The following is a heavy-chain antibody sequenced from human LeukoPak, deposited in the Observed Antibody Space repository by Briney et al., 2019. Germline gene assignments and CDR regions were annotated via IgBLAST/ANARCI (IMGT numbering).Heavy chain of an antibody. Sequence: SETLSLTCAVYGGSFSGYYWSWIRQPPGKGLEWIGEIIHSGSTNYNPTLKSRVTISVDTPKNQFSLKLSSVTAADTAVYYCARGGVVGATNYFDYWGQGTLVTVSS. CDR2: IIHSGST. CDR3: ARGGVVGATNYFDY. V-gene: IGHV4-34*01. CDR1: GGSFSGYY. D-gene: IGHD1-26*01. J-gene: IGHJ4*02.